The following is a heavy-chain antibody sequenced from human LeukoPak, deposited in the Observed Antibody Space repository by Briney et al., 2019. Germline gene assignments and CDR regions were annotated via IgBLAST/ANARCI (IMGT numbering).Heavy chain of an antibody. CDR3: ARDPPRTATVDNDY. Sequence: ASVKVSCKASGYTFTGYYMHWVRQAPGQGLEWMGWINPNSGGTNYAQKFQGRVTMTRDTSISTAYMELSRLRSDDTAVYYCARDPPRTATVDNDYWGQGTLVTVSS. CDR1: GYTFTGYY. CDR2: INPNSGGT. V-gene: IGHV1-2*02. D-gene: IGHD4-23*01. J-gene: IGHJ4*02.